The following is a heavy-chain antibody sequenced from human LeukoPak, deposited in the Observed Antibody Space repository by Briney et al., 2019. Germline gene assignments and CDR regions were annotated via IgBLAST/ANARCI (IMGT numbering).Heavy chain of an antibody. Sequence: GASVNVSRKASGYTLTRYYMYWVRQAPAHALEWMGRVNPNSGGTQYTQKSHSRVTMTRDTSISTAYRELSRLRSDDTAVYYCARDASVLRTTYYEFWSGNPPDYWGQGTLVTVSS. CDR2: VNPNSGGT. J-gene: IGHJ4*02. D-gene: IGHD3-3*01. CDR3: ARDASVLRTTYYEFWSGNPPDY. V-gene: IGHV1-2*06. CDR1: GYTLTRYY.